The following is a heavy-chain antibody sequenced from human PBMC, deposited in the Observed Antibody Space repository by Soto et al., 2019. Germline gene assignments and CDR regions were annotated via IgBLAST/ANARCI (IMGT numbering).Heavy chain of an antibody. Sequence: GGSLRLSCAASGFTFSSYAMSWVRPAPGKGLEWVSAISGSGGSTYYADSVKGRFTISRDNSKNTLYLQMNSLRAEDTAVYYCAKTIAADGKKKIYYYGMDVWGQGTTVTVSS. CDR2: ISGSGGST. J-gene: IGHJ6*02. CDR3: AKTIAADGKKKIYYYGMDV. CDR1: GFTFSSYA. V-gene: IGHV3-23*01. D-gene: IGHD6-13*01.